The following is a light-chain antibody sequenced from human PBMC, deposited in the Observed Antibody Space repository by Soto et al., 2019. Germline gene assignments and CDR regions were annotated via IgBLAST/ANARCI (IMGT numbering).Light chain of an antibody. CDR2: LGS. CDR3: MQALQTPRT. V-gene: IGKV2-28*01. J-gene: IGKJ1*01. CDR1: QSLLHSNGYNY. Sequence: DIVMTQSPLSLPVTPGEPASISCRSSQSLLHSNGYNYLDWYLQKPGQSPQLLIYLGSNRASGVPDRFSGSGSGTDFTLKISRAAAEDVGVYYCMQALQTPRTFGQGTKVEIK.